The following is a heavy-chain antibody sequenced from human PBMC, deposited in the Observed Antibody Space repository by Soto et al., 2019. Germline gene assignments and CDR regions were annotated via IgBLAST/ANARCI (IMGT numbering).Heavy chain of an antibody. J-gene: IGHJ4*02. Sequence: PGGSLKLSCAAPGFTFYSYALSWVRHSPGKGLEWVSFICRGGGNTSYADSVKGRFTISRDNSKNTLNLQMNSLRVEVTAVYYCTRAAIKGELLDYWGQGTQVTVSS. CDR2: ICRGGGNT. D-gene: IGHD1-26*01. CDR1: GFTFYSYA. CDR3: TRAAIKGELLDY. V-gene: IGHV3-23*01.